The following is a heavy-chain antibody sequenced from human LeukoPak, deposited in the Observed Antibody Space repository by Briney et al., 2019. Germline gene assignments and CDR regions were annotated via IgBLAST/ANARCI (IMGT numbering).Heavy chain of an antibody. CDR3: ARDITVAGGWFDP. D-gene: IGHD4-23*01. V-gene: IGHV3-48*03. Sequence: GGSLRLSCAASGFIFSSYEMNWVRQAPGKRLEWVSYISSSGSTIYYADSVKVRFTISRDNAKNSLYLQMNSLRAQDTAVYYCARDITVAGGWFDPWGQGTLVTVSS. J-gene: IGHJ5*02. CDR2: ISSSGSTI. CDR1: GFIFSSYE.